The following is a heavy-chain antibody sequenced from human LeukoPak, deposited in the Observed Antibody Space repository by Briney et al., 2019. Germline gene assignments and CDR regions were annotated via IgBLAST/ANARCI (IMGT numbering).Heavy chain of an antibody. CDR2: IPYDGSNK. CDR3: AKGRGEYYYDSSGYYYDPGFDY. V-gene: IGHV3-30*18. CDR1: GFTFSSYG. J-gene: IGHJ4*02. Sequence: GGSLRLSGAASGFTFSSYGMHWVRQAPGKGLEWVAVIPYDGSNKYYADSVKGRFTISRDNSKNTLYLQMNSLRAEDTAVYYCAKGRGEYYYDSSGYYYDPGFDYWGQGTLVTVSS. D-gene: IGHD3-22*01.